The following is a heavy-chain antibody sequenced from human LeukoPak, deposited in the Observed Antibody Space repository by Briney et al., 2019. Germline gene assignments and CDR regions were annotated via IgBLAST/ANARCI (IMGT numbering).Heavy chain of an antibody. J-gene: IGHJ6*04. D-gene: IGHD3-10*02. CDR3: AELGITMIGGV. Sequence: SGGFLRLSCAASGFTSSSYEMNWVRQAPGKGLEWVSYISSSGSTIYYADSVKGRFTISRDNAKNSLYLQMNSLRAEDTAVYYCAELGITMIGGVWGKGTTVTISS. V-gene: IGHV3-48*03. CDR1: GFTSSSYE. CDR2: ISSSGSTI.